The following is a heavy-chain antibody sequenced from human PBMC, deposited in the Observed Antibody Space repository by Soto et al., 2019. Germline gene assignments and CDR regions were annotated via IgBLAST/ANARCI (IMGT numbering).Heavy chain of an antibody. D-gene: IGHD6-19*01. V-gene: IGHV1-69*02. J-gene: IGHJ4*02. CDR2: IIPILGIA. CDR1: GGTFSSYT. Sequence: QVQLVQSGAEVKKPGSSVKVSCKASGGTFSSYTISWVRQAPGQGLVWMGRIIPILGIANYAQKFQGRVTITADKSTSTAYMELSSLRSEDTAVYYCARGTIAVAAPTLDYWGQGTLVTVSS. CDR3: ARGTIAVAAPTLDY.